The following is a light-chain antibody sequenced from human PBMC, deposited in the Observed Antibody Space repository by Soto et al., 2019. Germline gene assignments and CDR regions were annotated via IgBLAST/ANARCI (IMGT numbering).Light chain of an antibody. CDR3: AAWDDSLSGVV. J-gene: IGLJ3*02. V-gene: IGLV1-47*01. CDR2: RNN. CDR1: SSNIGGNF. Sequence: QSVLTQPPSASGTPGQRVTISCSGSSSNIGGNFVSWYQQLPGTAPKLLIHRNNHRPSGVPDRFSGSKSGTSASLAISGLRSEDEADYYCAAWDDSLSGVVFGGGTKLTVL.